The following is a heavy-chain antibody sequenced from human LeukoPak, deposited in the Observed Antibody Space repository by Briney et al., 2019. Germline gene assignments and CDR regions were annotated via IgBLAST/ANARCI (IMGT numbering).Heavy chain of an antibody. D-gene: IGHD3-22*01. CDR3: ARDERYDSSGYPFDY. CDR1: GYTFTGYF. CDR2: INPNNGGT. Sequence: SVKVSCKASGYTFTGYFIHWVRQAPGQGLEWMGWINPNNGGTKYAQKFQDRVTMTRDTSISTAYMELSRLRSDDTAVYYCARDERYDSSGYPFDYWGQGTLVTVSS. J-gene: IGHJ4*02. V-gene: IGHV1-2*02.